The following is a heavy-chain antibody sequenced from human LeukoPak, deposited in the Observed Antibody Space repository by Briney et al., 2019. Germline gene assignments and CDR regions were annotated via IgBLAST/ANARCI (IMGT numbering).Heavy chain of an antibody. V-gene: IGHV4-59*08. Sequence: SETLSLTCTVSGYSISSYYWSWIRQPPGKGLEWIGYIYYSGSTNYNPSLKSRVTISVDTSKNQFSLKLSSVTAADTAVYYCARQNILTGYYPDYWGQGTLVTVSS. CDR2: IYYSGST. CDR3: ARQNILTGYYPDY. CDR1: GYSISSYY. D-gene: IGHD3-9*01. J-gene: IGHJ4*02.